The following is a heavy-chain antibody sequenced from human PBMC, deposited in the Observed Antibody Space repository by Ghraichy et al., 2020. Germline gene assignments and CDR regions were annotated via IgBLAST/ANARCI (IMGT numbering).Heavy chain of an antibody. Sequence: SETLSLTCTVSGGSISSSSYYWGWIRQPPGKGLEWIGSIYYSGSTYYNPSLKSRVTISVDTSKNQFSLKLSSVTAADTAVYYCARHVEYYDSSGYYYEGYYYGMDVWAKGPRSPSP. CDR1: GGSISSSSYY. CDR2: IYYSGST. V-gene: IGHV4-39*01. D-gene: IGHD3-22*01. J-gene: IGHJ6*02. CDR3: ARHVEYYDSSGYYYEGYYYGMDV.